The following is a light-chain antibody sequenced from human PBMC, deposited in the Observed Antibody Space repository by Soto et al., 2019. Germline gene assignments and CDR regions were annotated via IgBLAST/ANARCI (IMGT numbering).Light chain of an antibody. CDR3: QQYGSSPPAFT. Sequence: VLTQSPGTLSLSPGERATLSCRASQSVSSSYLAWYLQKPGQAPRLLIYGASSRATGIPDRFSGSGSGTDFTLTISRLEPEDFAVYYCQQYGSSPPAFTFGPGTKVDI. CDR1: QSVSSSY. J-gene: IGKJ3*01. CDR2: GAS. V-gene: IGKV3-20*01.